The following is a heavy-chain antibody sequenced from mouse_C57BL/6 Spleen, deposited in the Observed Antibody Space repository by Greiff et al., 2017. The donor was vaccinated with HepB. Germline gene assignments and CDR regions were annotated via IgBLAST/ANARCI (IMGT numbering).Heavy chain of an antibody. CDR2: IDPSDSYT. J-gene: IGHJ2*01. D-gene: IGHD2-1*01. CDR3: AREGGNKISYFDY. V-gene: IGHV1-50*01. CDR1: GYTFTSYW. Sequence: QVQLQQPGAELVKPGASVKLSCKASGYTFTSYWMQWVKQRPGQGLEWIGEIDPSDSYTNYNQKFKGKATLTVDPSYSTAYMQLSSLTSEDSAVYYCAREGGNKISYFDYWGQGTTLTVSS.